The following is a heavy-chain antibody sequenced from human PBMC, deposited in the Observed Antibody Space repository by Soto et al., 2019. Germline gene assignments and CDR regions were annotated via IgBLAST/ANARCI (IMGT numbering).Heavy chain of an antibody. CDR1: GFTFSSYG. J-gene: IGHJ4*02. Sequence: QVQLVESGGGVVQPGRSLRLSCAASGFTFSSYGMHWVRQAPGKGLEWVAVISYDGSNKYYADSVKGRFTISRDNSKNTLYLQMNSLGAEDTAVYYCAKDRSSGRYWLFDYWGQGTLVTVSS. CDR2: ISYDGSNK. CDR3: AKDRSSGRYWLFDY. D-gene: IGHD6-19*01. V-gene: IGHV3-30*18.